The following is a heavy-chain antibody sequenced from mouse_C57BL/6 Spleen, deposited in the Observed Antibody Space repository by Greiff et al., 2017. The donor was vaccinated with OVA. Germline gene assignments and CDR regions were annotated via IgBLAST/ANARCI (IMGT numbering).Heavy chain of an antibody. CDR3: ARDYYGSRAY. D-gene: IGHD1-1*01. CDR2: ISYDGSN. Sequence: EVQLQQSGPGLVKPSQSLSLTCSVTGYSITSGYFWYWIRKFPGNKLEWMCYISYDGSNNYNPYFNNRISNTRDTSKNQFFLKLNSVTTEDAATYHCARDYYGSRAYWGQGTLVTVSA. CDR1: GYSITSGYF. J-gene: IGHJ3*01. V-gene: IGHV3-6*01.